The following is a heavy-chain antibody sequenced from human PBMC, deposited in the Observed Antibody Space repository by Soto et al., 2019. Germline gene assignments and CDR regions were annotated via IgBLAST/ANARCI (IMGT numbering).Heavy chain of an antibody. Sequence: QVHLVQSGDEVKKPGASVKGSCKASGYTFTSYGITWMRQAPGQGLEWMGWISAHNGNTDYAQKLQGRVIVTRDTSTSTAYMELRSLRSDDPAVYYCARGRYGDYWGQGALVTVSS. CDR3: ARGRYGDY. CDR1: GYTFTSYG. V-gene: IGHV1-18*01. CDR2: ISAHNGNT. D-gene: IGHD1-1*01. J-gene: IGHJ4*02.